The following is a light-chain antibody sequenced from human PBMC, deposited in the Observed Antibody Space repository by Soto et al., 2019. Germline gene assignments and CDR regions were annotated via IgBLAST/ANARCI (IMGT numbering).Light chain of an antibody. CDR3: QQCDDWPRT. J-gene: IGKJ1*01. CDR2: GAS. Sequence: EIVMTQSPATLSLSPGERATLSCRASQSVSSNLAWYQQKPGQAPRLLIYGASTRATGIPARFSGSGSGTEFTLTISSLQSEDCAVYYCQQCDDWPRTFGQGTKLEIK. CDR1: QSVSSN. V-gene: IGKV3-15*01.